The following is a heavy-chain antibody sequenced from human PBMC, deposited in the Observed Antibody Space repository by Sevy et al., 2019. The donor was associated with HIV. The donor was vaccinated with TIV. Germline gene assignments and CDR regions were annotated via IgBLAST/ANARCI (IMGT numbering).Heavy chain of an antibody. V-gene: IGHV3-21*01. CDR3: ARPYGSGSWEAFDL. CDR2: ISFSSNYI. D-gene: IGHD3-10*01. CDR1: GFTFSTYP. Sequence: GGSLRLSCVASGFTFSTYPMNWVRQAPGKGLEWVSSISFSSNYIYYADSVKGRFTIFRDNAKNSVYLQMNSLRVEDTAVYYCARPYGSGSWEAFDLWGQGTLVTVSS. J-gene: IGHJ3*01.